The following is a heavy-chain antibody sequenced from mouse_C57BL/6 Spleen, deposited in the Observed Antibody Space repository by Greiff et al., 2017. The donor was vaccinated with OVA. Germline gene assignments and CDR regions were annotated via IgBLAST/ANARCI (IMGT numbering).Heavy chain of an antibody. CDR3: ARDDYGSSYGYFDV. CDR1: GYTFTSYW. Sequence: QVQLQQPGTELVKPGASVKLSCKASGYTFTSYWMHWVKQRPGPGLEWIGNINPSNGGPNYNEKFKSKATLTVDQSSSTAYMQRSSLTSEDSAVYYVARDDYGSSYGYFDVWGTGTTVTVSA. V-gene: IGHV1-53*01. J-gene: IGHJ1*03. CDR2: INPSNGGP. D-gene: IGHD1-1*01.